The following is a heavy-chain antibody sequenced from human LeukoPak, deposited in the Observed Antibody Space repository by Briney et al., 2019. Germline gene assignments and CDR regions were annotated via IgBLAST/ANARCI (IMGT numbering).Heavy chain of an antibody. CDR1: GFTFSSYG. V-gene: IGHV3-30*02. D-gene: IGHD3-16*01. CDR2: IRYDGSNK. Sequence: GGSLRLSCAASGFTFSSYGMHWVRQAPGKGLEWVAFIRYDGSNKYYADSVKGRFTISRDNSKNTLYLQMNSLRAEDTAVYYCTRRETSGLSLVDAFDIWGQGTMVTVSS. J-gene: IGHJ3*02. CDR3: TRRETSGLSLVDAFDI.